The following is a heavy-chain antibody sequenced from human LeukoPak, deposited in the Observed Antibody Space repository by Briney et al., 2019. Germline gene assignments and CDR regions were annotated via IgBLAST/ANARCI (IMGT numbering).Heavy chain of an antibody. J-gene: IGHJ4*02. CDR3: ARGPHGRIYDILTGFDY. D-gene: IGHD3-9*01. V-gene: IGHV1-2*02. Sequence: ASVKVSCKASGYTFTGHSMYWVRQAPGQGLEWMGWIKPNSGGTNYAQKFQGRVTMTRDTSISTAYMEVSRLRSDDTAVYYCARGPHGRIYDILTGFDYWGQGTLVTVSS. CDR1: GYTFTGHS. CDR2: IKPNSGGT.